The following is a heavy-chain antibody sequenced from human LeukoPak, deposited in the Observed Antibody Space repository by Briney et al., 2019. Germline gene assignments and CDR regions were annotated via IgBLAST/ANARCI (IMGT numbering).Heavy chain of an antibody. CDR2: IYNGGTT. CDR3: ARARIAVAGPFDY. J-gene: IGHJ4*02. D-gene: IGHD6-19*01. CDR1: GFTVSSNY. V-gene: IGHV3-53*01. Sequence: GGSLRLSCAASGFTVSSNYMSWVRQAPGKGLEWVSIIYNGGTTNYADSVKGRFTISRDNSKNTLHLQMNSLRVEDTAVYYCARARIAVAGPFDYWGQGTLVTVPS.